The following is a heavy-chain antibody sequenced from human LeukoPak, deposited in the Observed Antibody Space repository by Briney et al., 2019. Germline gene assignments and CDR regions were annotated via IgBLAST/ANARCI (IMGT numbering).Heavy chain of an antibody. CDR3: ARNNSGWFNI. CDR2: ISDSGYT. J-gene: IGHJ5*02. Sequence: PSETLSLTCTVSGHSSISTDSWGWIRQSPGKGLEWIGSISDSGYTHGNPSFRSRVTMFLDTSKDQFSLLLRSVTAADTAIYFCARNNSGWFNIWGQGIRVAVSP. D-gene: IGHD6-19*01. V-gene: IGHV4-38-2*02. CDR1: GHSSISTDS.